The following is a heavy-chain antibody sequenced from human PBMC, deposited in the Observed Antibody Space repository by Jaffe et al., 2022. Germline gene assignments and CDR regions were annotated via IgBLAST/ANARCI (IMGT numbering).Heavy chain of an antibody. CDR3: ARGPRAAAGGSDY. D-gene: IGHD6-13*01. Sequence: QVQLQQWGAGLLKPSETLSLTCAVYGGSFSGYYWSWIRQPPGKGLEWIGEINHSGSTNYNPSLKSRVTISVDTSKNQFSLKLSSVTAADTAVYYCARGPRAAAGGSDYWGQGTLVTVSS. J-gene: IGHJ4*02. V-gene: IGHV4-34*01. CDR2: INHSGST. CDR1: GGSFSGYY.